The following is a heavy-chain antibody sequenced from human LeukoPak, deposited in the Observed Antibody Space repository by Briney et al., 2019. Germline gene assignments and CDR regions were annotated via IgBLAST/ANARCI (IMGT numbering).Heavy chain of an antibody. D-gene: IGHD1-26*01. Sequence: PGGSLRLSXAASGFSFSGYWMHWVRQIPGKGLAWVSHINSDGSITNYADSVKGRFTISRDNAKNTLYLQMNSLRAEDTAVYYCAREVGAIDFWGQGTLVTVSS. CDR3: AREVGAIDF. CDR1: GFSFSGYW. V-gene: IGHV3-74*01. CDR2: INSDGSIT. J-gene: IGHJ4*02.